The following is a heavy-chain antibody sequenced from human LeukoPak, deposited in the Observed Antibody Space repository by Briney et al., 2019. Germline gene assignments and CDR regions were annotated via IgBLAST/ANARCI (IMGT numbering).Heavy chain of an antibody. CDR2: IYHSGST. CDR3: ARYGYCSSTSCYREGFDY. CDR1: GYSISSGHY. D-gene: IGHD2-2*02. V-gene: IGHV4-38-2*01. J-gene: IGHJ4*02. Sequence: SETLSLTCAVSGYSISSGHYWGWIRQPPGKGLEWIGSIYHSGSTYYNPSLKSRVTISVDTSKNQFSLKLSSVTAADTAVYYCARYGYCSSTSCYREGFDYWGQGTLVTVSS.